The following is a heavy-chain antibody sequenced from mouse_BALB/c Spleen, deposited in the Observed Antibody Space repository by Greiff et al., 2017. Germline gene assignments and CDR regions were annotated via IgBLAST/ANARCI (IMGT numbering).Heavy chain of an antibody. V-gene: IGHV14-3*02. Sequence: VQLQQSGAELVKPGASVKLSCTASGFNIKDTYMHWVKQRPEQGLEWIGRIDPANGNTKYDPKFQGKATITADTSSNTAYLQLSSLTSEDTAVYYCARRHYDYDAGYAMDYWGQGTSVTVSS. CDR3: ARRHYDYDAGYAMDY. CDR2: IDPANGNT. CDR1: GFNIKDTY. D-gene: IGHD2-4*01. J-gene: IGHJ4*01.